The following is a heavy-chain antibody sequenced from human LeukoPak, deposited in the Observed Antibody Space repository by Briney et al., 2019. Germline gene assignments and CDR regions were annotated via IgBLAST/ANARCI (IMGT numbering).Heavy chain of an antibody. Sequence: GESPKTSCKGSGYSFTSYWIGWVRQMPGKGLEWIGIIYPVDSDTRYSPSFQGQVTISADKSISTAFLQWSSLQASDTAMYYCARSSAMTYNGPRDYWGQGTLVTVSS. CDR3: ARSSAMTYNGPRDY. V-gene: IGHV5-51*01. J-gene: IGHJ4*02. D-gene: IGHD3-10*01. CDR2: IYPVDSDT. CDR1: GYSFTSYW.